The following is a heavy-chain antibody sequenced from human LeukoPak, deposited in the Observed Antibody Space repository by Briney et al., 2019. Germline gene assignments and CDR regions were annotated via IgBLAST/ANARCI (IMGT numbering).Heavy chain of an antibody. CDR3: ARVQAYGGKGYFYY. J-gene: IGHJ4*02. Sequence: PSETLSLTCTVTGGSISSYYWSWIRQPPGKGLEWIGYIYYSGSTNYNPSLKSRVTISADTSKNQFSLKLSSVTAADTAVYYCARVQAYGGKGYFYYSGQGTLVTVSS. CDR1: GGSISSYY. V-gene: IGHV4-59*01. CDR2: IYYSGST. D-gene: IGHD4-23*01.